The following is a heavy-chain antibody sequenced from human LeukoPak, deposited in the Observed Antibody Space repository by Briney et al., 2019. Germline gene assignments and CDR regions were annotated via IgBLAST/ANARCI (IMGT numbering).Heavy chain of an antibody. V-gene: IGHV4-34*01. CDR2: INHSGST. D-gene: IGHD3-9*01. Sequence: SETLSLTCAVSGGSLSGYYWSWIRQPPGKGLEWIGEINHSGSTNYNPSLKSRVTISVDTSKNQFSLKLSSVTAADTAVYYCARRLTLRYFANWGQGTLVTVSS. CDR3: ARRLTLRYFAN. CDR1: GGSLSGYY. J-gene: IGHJ4*02.